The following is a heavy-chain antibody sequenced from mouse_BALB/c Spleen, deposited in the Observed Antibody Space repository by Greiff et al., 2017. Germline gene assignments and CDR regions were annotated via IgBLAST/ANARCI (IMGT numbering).Heavy chain of an antibody. D-gene: IGHD4-1*02. CDR3: TRSTFYAMDY. CDR2: IRLKSNNYAT. V-gene: IGHV6-6*02. Sequence: DVMLVESGGGLVQPGGSMKLSCVASGFTFSNYWMNWVRQSPEKRLEWVAEIRLKSNNYATHYAESVKGRFTISRDDSKSSVYLQMNNLRAEDTGIYYCTRSTFYAMDYWGQGTSVTVSS. J-gene: IGHJ4*01. CDR1: GFTFSNYW.